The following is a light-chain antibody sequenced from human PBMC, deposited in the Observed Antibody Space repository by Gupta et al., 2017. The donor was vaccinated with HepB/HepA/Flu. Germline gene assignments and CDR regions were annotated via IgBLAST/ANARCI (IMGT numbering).Light chain of an antibody. J-gene: IGKJ1*01. CDR1: QSISNY. CDR2: AAS. V-gene: IGKV1-39*01. CDR3: QQSYITRT. Sequence: DIQMTQSPSSLSASIGDRVTITCRASQSISNYLNWYQLKPGKAPKLLIYAASSLQSGVPSRFSGSGSGTDFTLTSSRLQPEDFATYYCQQSYITRTFGQGTKVEIK.